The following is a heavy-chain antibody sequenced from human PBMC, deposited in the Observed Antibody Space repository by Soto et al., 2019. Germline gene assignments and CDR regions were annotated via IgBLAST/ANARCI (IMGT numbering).Heavy chain of an antibody. Sequence: EVHLLESGGNLVQPGGSLRLSCAASGFTFSSYAMSWVRQAPGKGPEWVSSISGGGDVIHYADSVKGRFTISRDNSKNTLWLQMNSLRAEDTAIYYCANGIRVLDMALDNWGQGALVTVSS. V-gene: IGHV3-23*01. CDR3: ANGIRVLDMALDN. J-gene: IGHJ4*02. CDR2: ISGGGDVI. D-gene: IGHD2-21*01. CDR1: GFTFSSYA.